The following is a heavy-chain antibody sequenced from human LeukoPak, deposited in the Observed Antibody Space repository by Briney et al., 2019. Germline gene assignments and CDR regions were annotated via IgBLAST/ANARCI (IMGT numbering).Heavy chain of an antibody. CDR2: ITHIGST. J-gene: IGHJ3*02. V-gene: IGHV4-34*01. CDR3: ARGDAFDI. CDR1: GGAFSGYY. Sequence: SETLSLTCAVYGGAFSGYYWSWIPQPPGKALEWRGEITHIGSTNYNPSLKSRVTISVETAKNQCTLKLSSVSAPDRVVYYCARGDAFDIWGEGTMVTVSS.